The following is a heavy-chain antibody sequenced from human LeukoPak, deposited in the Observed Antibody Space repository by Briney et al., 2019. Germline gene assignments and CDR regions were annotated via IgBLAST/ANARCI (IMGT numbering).Heavy chain of an antibody. V-gene: IGHV3-23*01. CDR1: GFTFSTYA. D-gene: IGHD5-24*01. CDR3: AKRGMTTIKEGFDY. J-gene: IGHJ4*02. CDR2: ISGSGGST. Sequence: GGSLRLSCAASGFTFSTYAMSWVRQAPGKGLDWVSAISGSGGSTYYADSVKGRFTISRDNSKNTLYLQMNSLRAEDTALYYCAKRGMTTIKEGFDYWGQGTLVTVSS.